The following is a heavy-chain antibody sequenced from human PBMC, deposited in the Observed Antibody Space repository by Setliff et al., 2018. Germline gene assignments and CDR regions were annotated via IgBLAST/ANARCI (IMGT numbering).Heavy chain of an antibody. V-gene: IGHV4-59*08. CDR2: IYSSGIT. D-gene: IGHD7-27*01. J-gene: IGHJ3*01. Sequence: PSETLSLTCTASGGSITNFYWNWIRQSPGKGLEWIGYIYSSGITNYNPSLKSRLTMSVDTSKNQFSLHLSSMTAADTAVYYCARQPPLNWAIPFDLWGQGKRVTVSS. CDR3: ARQPPLNWAIPFDL. CDR1: GGSITNFY.